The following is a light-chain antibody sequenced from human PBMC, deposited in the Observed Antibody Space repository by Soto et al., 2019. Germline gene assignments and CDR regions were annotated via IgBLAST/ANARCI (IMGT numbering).Light chain of an antibody. CDR3: QQYNSYSRT. V-gene: IGKV1-5*03. CDR1: QTISSW. J-gene: IGKJ1*01. CDR2: KAS. Sequence: IEMSTCSSSRPAYVGDRITMTCRASQTISSWLAWYQQKPGKAPKLLIYKASTLKSGVPSRFSGSGSGTEFTLTISSLQPDDFATYYCQQYNSYSRTFGQGTKVDIK.